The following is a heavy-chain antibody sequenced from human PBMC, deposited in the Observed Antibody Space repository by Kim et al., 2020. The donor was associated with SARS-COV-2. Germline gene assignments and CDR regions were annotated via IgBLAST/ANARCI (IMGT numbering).Heavy chain of an antibody. D-gene: IGHD5-12*01. V-gene: IGHV3-21*01. Sequence: GGSLRLSCTASGFTFSSYTMTWVRQAPGKGLEWVSSISSSLGYIYYADSVKGRFTISGDNAKNSLYLQMNTLRAEDTAVYYCARVNGTVATIMAAVAAYYYYGMAVWRQGTTVTVPS. CDR2: ISSSLGYI. CDR1: GFTFSSYT. CDR3: ARVNGTVATIMAAVAAYYYYGMAV. J-gene: IGHJ6*02.